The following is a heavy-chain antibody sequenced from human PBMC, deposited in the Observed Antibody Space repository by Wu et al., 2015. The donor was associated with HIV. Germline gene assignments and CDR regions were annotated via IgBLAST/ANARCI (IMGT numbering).Heavy chain of an antibody. J-gene: IGHJ4*02. V-gene: IGHV1-2*06. D-gene: IGHD3-10*01. CDR2: INANSGET. CDR1: GYTFTAFY. CDR3: TRGSLFRGGTTVGFYF. Sequence: QVQLVQSGAEVKKPGASVKVSCKASGYTFTAFYVHWVRQAPGQGLEWMGRINANSGETKFSQKFQGRVIMARDTSISTAYMEVRSLRSDDTAVYYCTRGSLFRGGTTVGFYFWGQGTLVTVSA.